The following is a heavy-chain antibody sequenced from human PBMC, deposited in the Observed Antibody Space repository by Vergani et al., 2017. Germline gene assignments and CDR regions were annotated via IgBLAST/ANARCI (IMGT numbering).Heavy chain of an antibody. D-gene: IGHD2-2*02. CDR3: ASQLVNSRYCSSTGCSTQFDY. CDR1: GGSISSGSYY. J-gene: IGHJ4*02. V-gene: IGHV4-61*02. Sequence: QVQLQESGPGLVKPSQTLSLTCTVSGGSISSGSYYWSWIRQPAGKGLEWIGRIYTSGSTNYNPSLKSRVTISVDTSKNQFSLKLSSVTAADTAVYYCASQLVNSRYCSSTGCSTQFDYWGQGTLVTVSS. CDR2: IYTSGST.